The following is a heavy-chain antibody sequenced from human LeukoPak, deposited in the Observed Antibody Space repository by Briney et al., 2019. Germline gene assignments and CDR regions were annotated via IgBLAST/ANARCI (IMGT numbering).Heavy chain of an antibody. V-gene: IGHV1-69*06. Sequence: SVKVSCKASGGTFSSYAINWVRQAPGQGLEWMGGTIPIFGTAKYAQKFQGRVTITADKSTSTSYMDLSSLRSEDTAVYYCARVQNDRIGVAGLYYFDYWGQGPWSPSPQ. CDR2: TIPIFGTA. CDR1: GGTFSSYA. D-gene: IGHD6-19*01. CDR3: ARVQNDRIGVAGLYYFDY. J-gene: IGHJ4*02.